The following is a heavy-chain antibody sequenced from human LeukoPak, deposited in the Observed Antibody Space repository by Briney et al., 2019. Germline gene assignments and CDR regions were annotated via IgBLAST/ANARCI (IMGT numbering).Heavy chain of an antibody. CDR2: IYYSGST. CDR3: ASRLSVFGSGYYTYYYYGMDV. CDR1: GFTFGSSA. D-gene: IGHD3-3*01. Sequence: GSLRLSCAASGFTFGSSAMSWIRQPPGKGLEWIVYIYYSGSTNYTPPLKSRDTISVDTSKNQFSLKMSSVTAADTATYYSASRLSVFGSGYYTYYYYGMDVWGQGTTVTVSS. V-gene: IGHV4-59*12. J-gene: IGHJ6*02.